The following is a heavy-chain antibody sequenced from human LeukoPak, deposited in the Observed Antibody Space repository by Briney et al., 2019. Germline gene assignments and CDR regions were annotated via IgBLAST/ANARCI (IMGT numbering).Heavy chain of an antibody. J-gene: IGHJ4*02. D-gene: IGHD5-18*01. Sequence: PGGSLRLSCAASGFIFSASGVNWVRQAPGKGLEWVAYITPGSGTMFYADSVKGRFTIFRDNAKSSLSLQMNSLRDEDTAVYFCAKDGKLSFWGQGTLVTVSS. CDR3: AKDGKLSF. V-gene: IGHV3-48*02. CDR1: GFIFSASG. CDR2: ITPGSGTM.